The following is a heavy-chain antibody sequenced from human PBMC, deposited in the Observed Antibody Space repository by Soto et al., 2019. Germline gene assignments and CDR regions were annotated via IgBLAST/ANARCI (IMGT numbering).Heavy chain of an antibody. CDR2: IYHSGNT. D-gene: IGHD6-6*01. Sequence: LSLTCAVSGYSISSGYYWGWIRQPPGEGLEWIGSIYHSGNTHYNPSLQSRVTISVDTSKNHFSLRLSSVTAADTAVYFCAREYSSSAGWFDPWGQGTQVTVSS. CDR1: GYSISSGYY. V-gene: IGHV4-38-2*02. J-gene: IGHJ5*02. CDR3: AREYSSSAGWFDP.